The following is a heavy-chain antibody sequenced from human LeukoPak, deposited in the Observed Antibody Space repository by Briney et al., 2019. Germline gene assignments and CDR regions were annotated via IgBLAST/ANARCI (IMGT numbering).Heavy chain of an antibody. D-gene: IGHD5-18*01. CDR3: ARDRGYSYLNWFDP. V-gene: IGHV4-59*01. Sequence: SETLSLTCAVTGGSISTNYWNWIRQPPGKGLEWIGYIYYSGSTNYNPSLKSRVTISVDTSKNQFSLKLSSVTAADTAVYYCARDRGYSYLNWFDPWGQGTLVTVSS. CDR1: GGSISTNY. J-gene: IGHJ5*02. CDR2: IYYSGST.